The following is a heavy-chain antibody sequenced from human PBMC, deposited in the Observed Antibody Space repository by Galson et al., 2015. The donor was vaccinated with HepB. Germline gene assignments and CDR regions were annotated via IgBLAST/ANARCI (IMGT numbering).Heavy chain of an antibody. Sequence: SETLSLTCTVSGGSISSSSYYWGWIRQPPGKGLEWIGSIYYSGSTYYNPSLKSRVTISVDTSKNQFSLKLSSVTAADTAVYYCAVDVVVPAAILWFDPWGQGTLVTVSS. CDR3: AVDVVVPAAILWFDP. V-gene: IGHV4-39*01. CDR2: IYYSGST. J-gene: IGHJ5*02. CDR1: GGSISSSSYY. D-gene: IGHD2-2*02.